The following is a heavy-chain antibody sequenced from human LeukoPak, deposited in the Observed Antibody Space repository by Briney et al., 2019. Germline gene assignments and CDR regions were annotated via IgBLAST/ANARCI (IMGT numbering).Heavy chain of an antibody. CDR3: AKAAYSSPSGLNFYYGMDV. Sequence: GGSLRLSCAASGFTFSSYAMSWVRQVPGKGLEWVSSISGHTADTYYADSVKGRFTISRDNSKNMLYLQMNSLRAGGTAVYYCAKAAYSSPSGLNFYYGMDVWGQGTTVTVSS. V-gene: IGHV3-23*01. CDR1: GFTFSSYA. D-gene: IGHD6-6*01. CDR2: ISGHTADT. J-gene: IGHJ6*02.